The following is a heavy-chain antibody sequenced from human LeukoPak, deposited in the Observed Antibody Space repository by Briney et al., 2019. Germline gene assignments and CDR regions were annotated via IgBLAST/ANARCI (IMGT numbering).Heavy chain of an antibody. Sequence: GGSLRLSCAASGFTFSNYGMHWVRQAPGKGREWVALISYDGSYKYYADSVKGRFTISRDNSKNTLYLQMNSLRAEDTAVYYCAKDLGSWADYWGQGTLVTVSS. D-gene: IGHD6-13*01. CDR3: AKDLGSWADY. V-gene: IGHV3-30*18. CDR2: ISYDGSYK. CDR1: GFTFSNYG. J-gene: IGHJ4*02.